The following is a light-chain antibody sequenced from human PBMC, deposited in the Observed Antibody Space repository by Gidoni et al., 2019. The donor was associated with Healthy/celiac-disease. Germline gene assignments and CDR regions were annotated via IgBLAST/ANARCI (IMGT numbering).Light chain of an antibody. V-gene: IGLV1-40*01. J-gene: IGLJ2*01. Sequence: QSVLTQPPSVSGAPGQRVTISNIGAGYDVHWYQQLPGTAHKLLISGNSNRPSGVPDRFSGSKSGTSASLAITGLQADDEADYYCQSYASSLSGVVFGGGTKLTVL. CDR3: QSYASSLSGVV. CDR1: IGAGYD. CDR2: GNS.